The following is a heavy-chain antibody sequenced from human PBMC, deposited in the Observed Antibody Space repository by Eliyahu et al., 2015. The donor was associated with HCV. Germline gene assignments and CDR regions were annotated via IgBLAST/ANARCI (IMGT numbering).Heavy chain of an antibody. CDR1: GFXFSTDA. Sequence: EVQLLESGGGLVQPGGSLRLSCAASGFXFSTDAMSWVRQAPGKGLEWVSTISGDGDSTYYADSVKGRFTISRDNSKNTLYVEMNSLRAEDTALYYCAKSSDYYFTKYFQDWGQGTRVTVSS. CDR2: ISGDGDST. CDR3: AKSSDYYFTKYFQD. J-gene: IGHJ1*01. V-gene: IGHV3-23*01. D-gene: IGHD3-22*01.